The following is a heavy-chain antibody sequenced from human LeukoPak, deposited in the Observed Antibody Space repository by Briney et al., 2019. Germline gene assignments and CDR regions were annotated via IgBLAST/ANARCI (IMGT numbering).Heavy chain of an antibody. Sequence: GGSLRLSCAASGFTFSSYWMSWVRQAPGKGLEWVANIKQDGSEKYYVDSVKGRFTISRDNAKNSLYLQMNSLRAEDTAVYYCARDPPPGMATNYYYYGMDVWGQGTTVTVSS. CDR2: IKQDGSEK. V-gene: IGHV3-7*03. J-gene: IGHJ6*02. CDR3: ARDPPPGMATNYYYYGMDV. CDR1: GFTFSSYW. D-gene: IGHD5-12*01.